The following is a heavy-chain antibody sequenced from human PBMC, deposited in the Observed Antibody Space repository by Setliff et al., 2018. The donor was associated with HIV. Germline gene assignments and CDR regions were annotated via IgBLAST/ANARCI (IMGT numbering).Heavy chain of an antibody. D-gene: IGHD5-18*01. V-gene: IGHV4-39*01. CDR3: ARPRYTYGTPPAFDI. CDR1: GGSISSSSHY. J-gene: IGHJ3*02. Sequence: SETLSLTCTVSGGSISSSSHYWGWIRQPTGKGLEWSGSIYFSGSTYYNPSLKSRVTISVDTSKNQFSLKLSSVTAADTAVYYCARPRYTYGTPPAFDIWGRGTVVTVSS. CDR2: IYFSGST.